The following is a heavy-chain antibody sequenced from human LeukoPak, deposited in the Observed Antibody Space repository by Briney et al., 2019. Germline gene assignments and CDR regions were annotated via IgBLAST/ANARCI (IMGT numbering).Heavy chain of an antibody. CDR1: GGTFSSYA. V-gene: IGHV1-69*04. Sequence: ASVKVSCKASGGTFSSYAISWVRQAPGQGLEWMGRIIPILGIANYAQKFQGRVTITADKSTSTAYMELSSLRSEDTAVYYCARAYGWHWFDPWGQGTLVTVSS. D-gene: IGHD2-8*02. J-gene: IGHJ5*02. CDR2: IIPILGIA. CDR3: ARAYGWHWFDP.